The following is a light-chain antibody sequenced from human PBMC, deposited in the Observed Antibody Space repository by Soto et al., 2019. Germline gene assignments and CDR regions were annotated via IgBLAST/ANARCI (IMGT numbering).Light chain of an antibody. J-gene: IGKJ4*01. Sequence: DVQMTQSPSSLSASVGDSVTITCRASQSVFNHLSWFQQRPGKGPKLLIYDASSLHAVVPSRFSGSGYGTDFTLTISTVQPEDSAIYYCHQSSSTPLTFGGGTRVELK. CDR3: HQSSSTPLT. CDR1: QSVFNH. CDR2: DAS. V-gene: IGKV1-39*01.